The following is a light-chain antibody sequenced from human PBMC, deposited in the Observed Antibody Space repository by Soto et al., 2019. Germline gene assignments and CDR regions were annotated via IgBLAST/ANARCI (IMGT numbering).Light chain of an antibody. Sequence: DIQMTQSPSSLSASLGDRVTITCRASQSISIFLNWYQQKPGKATTLLIYAASSLQSGVPSRFSGSGSGTDFTLTISSLQPEDFATYYCQQSHNSPCTFGQGTKVEIK. V-gene: IGKV1-39*01. CDR1: QSISIF. J-gene: IGKJ1*01. CDR2: AAS. CDR3: QQSHNSPCT.